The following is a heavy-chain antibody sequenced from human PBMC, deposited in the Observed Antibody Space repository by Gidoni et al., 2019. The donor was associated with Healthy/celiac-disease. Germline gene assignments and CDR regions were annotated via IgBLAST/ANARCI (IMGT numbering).Heavy chain of an antibody. CDR1: GFTFSSYG. D-gene: IGHD1-26*01. Sequence: QVQLVESGGGVVQPGRSLRLSCAASGFTFSSYGMHWVRQAPGKGLEWVAVISYDGSNKYYADSVKGRFTISRDNSKNTLYLQMNSLRAEDTAVYYCAKGPHTGIVGATIFSYYYGMDVWGQGTTVTVSS. V-gene: IGHV3-30*18. CDR3: AKGPHTGIVGATIFSYYYGMDV. J-gene: IGHJ6*02. CDR2: ISYDGSNK.